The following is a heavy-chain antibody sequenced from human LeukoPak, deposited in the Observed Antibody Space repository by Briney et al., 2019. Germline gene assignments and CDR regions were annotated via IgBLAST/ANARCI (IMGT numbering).Heavy chain of an antibody. Sequence: GGSLRLSCAASGFTFSSYSMNWVRQAPGKGLEWVSYINTGSNIIYYGDSVKGRFTISRDNAKNSLYLQMNSLRAEDTAVYYCARRWIVGATSYFDYWGQGTLVTVSS. D-gene: IGHD1-26*01. CDR2: INTGSNII. J-gene: IGHJ4*02. CDR3: ARRWIVGATSYFDY. CDR1: GFTFSSYS. V-gene: IGHV3-48*01.